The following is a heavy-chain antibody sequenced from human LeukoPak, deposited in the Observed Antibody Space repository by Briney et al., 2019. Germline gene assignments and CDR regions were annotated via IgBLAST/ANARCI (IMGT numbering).Heavy chain of an antibody. D-gene: IGHD4-11*01. CDR1: GGSISSRNW. Sequence: SPSETLSLTRAVSGGSISSRNWWTWVRQPPGEGLEWIGEISHSGSTNYNPSLESRVAVSVDNSKNQFSLKLSSVTAADTAVYYCAKMTPVTSFQLLVLDSWGPGTLVTISS. CDR3: AKMTPVTSFQLLVLDS. J-gene: IGHJ4*02. V-gene: IGHV4-4*02. CDR2: ISHSGST.